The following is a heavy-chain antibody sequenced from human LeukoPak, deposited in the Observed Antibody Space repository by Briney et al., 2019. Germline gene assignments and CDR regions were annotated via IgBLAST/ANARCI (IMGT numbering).Heavy chain of an antibody. D-gene: IGHD6-19*01. CDR1: GFIFSNYA. V-gene: IGHV3-23*01. CDR2: INSRGDST. CDR3: VKGPRPDITVAHTVEN. Sequence: PGGSLRLSCAASGFIFSNYAMRWVRQVPGRGLEWVSTINSRGDSTYVADSVKGRFTISRDNSKNSLYLQMNTVRAEDTAVYYCVKGPRPDITVAHTVENWGQGTLVTVSS. J-gene: IGHJ4*02.